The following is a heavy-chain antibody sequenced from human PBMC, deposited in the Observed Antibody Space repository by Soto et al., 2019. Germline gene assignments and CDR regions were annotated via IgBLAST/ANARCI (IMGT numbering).Heavy chain of an antibody. V-gene: IGHV5-10-1*01. J-gene: IGHJ4*02. CDR3: ARYPEAGTTTTYFDY. CDR1: GYSFTSYW. Sequence: GESLKISCKGSGYSFTSYWISWVRQMPGKGLEWMGRIDPSDSYTNYSPSFQGHVTISADKSISTAYLQWSSLKASDTAMYYCARYPEAGTTTTYFDYWGQGTLVTVPS. CDR2: IDPSDSYT. D-gene: IGHD1-1*01.